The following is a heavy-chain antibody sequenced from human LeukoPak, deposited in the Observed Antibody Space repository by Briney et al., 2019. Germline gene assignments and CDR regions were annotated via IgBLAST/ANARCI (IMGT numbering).Heavy chain of an antibody. CDR3: ARDILGYCSGGSCWQNDA. D-gene: IGHD2-15*01. CDR1: GYTFTSYG. J-gene: IGHJ5*02. Sequence: ASVKVSCKASGYTFTSYGISWVRQAPGQGREWMGWISAYNGNTNYAQKLQGRVTMTTDTSTSTAYMELRSLRSDDTAVYYCARDILGYCSGGSCWQNDAWGQGTLVTVSS. CDR2: ISAYNGNT. V-gene: IGHV1-18*01.